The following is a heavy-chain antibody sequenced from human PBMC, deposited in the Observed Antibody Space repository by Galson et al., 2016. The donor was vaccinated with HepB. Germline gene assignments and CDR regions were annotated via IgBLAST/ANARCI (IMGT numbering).Heavy chain of an antibody. D-gene: IGHD2-21*01. V-gene: IGHV3-11*04. Sequence: SLRLSCAASGFNFGDYYMSWIRQAPGKGLEWLTYISSSGSTIHYADSEKGRFTISRDNAKNSLYLQMSSLRAEDTAVYYCAKDGRWVSGPLGYWSQGTLVTVSS. CDR3: AKDGRWVSGPLGY. CDR1: GFNFGDYY. CDR2: ISSSGSTI. J-gene: IGHJ4*02.